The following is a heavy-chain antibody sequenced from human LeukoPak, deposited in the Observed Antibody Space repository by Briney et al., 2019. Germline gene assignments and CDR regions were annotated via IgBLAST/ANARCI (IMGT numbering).Heavy chain of an antibody. CDR3: AIDVVTAAAGSYYYYGMDV. Sequence: GGSLRLSCAASGITVSSNYMSWVRQAPGKGLEWVSVICSGGSTYYADSVKGRFTISRDNSKNTLYLQMNSLRAEDTAVYYCAIDVVTAAAGSYYYYGMDVWGKGTSVTVSS. CDR2: ICSGGST. D-gene: IGHD6-13*01. J-gene: IGHJ6*04. V-gene: IGHV3-53*01. CDR1: GITVSSNY.